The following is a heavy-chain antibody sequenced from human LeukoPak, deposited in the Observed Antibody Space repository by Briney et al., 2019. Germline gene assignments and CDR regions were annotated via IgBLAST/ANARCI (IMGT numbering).Heavy chain of an antibody. V-gene: IGHV1-18*01. CDR3: ARAPTETTPFDY. CDR1: GYTFTSYD. J-gene: IGHJ4*02. D-gene: IGHD4-17*01. CDR2: ISTYNGNT. Sequence: ASVKVSCKTSGYTFTSYDINRVRQAPGQGLEWMGWISTYNGNTNYAQKVQGRVTMTTDTSTSTAYMELRSLRSDDTAVFYCARAPTETTPFDYWGQGTLVTVSP.